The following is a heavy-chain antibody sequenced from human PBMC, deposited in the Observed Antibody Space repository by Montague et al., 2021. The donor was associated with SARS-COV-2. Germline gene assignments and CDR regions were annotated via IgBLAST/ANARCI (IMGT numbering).Heavy chain of an antibody. CDR3: ASSGWYPGWFDP. J-gene: IGHJ5*02. D-gene: IGHD6-19*01. CDR2: IYYSGST. CDR1: GGSVSSGSYY. V-gene: IGHV4-61*01. Sequence: SETLSLICTVSGGSVSSGSYYWSWIRQPPGKGLEWIGYIYYSGSTNYNPSLKSRVTISVDTSKNQFSLKLSSVTAADTAVYYCASSGWYPGWFDPWGQGTLVTVSS.